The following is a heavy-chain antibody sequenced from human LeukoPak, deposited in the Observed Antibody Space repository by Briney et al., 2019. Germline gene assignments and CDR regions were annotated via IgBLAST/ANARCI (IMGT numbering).Heavy chain of an antibody. J-gene: IGHJ4*02. CDR2: ISSSGSTL. CDR1: GFTFCDYY. D-gene: IGHD5-24*01. V-gene: IGHV3-11*01. CDR3: AREPEMATIFDY. Sequence: GGSLRLSCAASGFTFCDYYMGWIPHAPGEGLEGVSYISSSGSTLYYPDSVKSRFPITRDNAQNLLYHQMNNLRAEDTAVYYCAREPEMATIFDYWGQGTLVAVSS.